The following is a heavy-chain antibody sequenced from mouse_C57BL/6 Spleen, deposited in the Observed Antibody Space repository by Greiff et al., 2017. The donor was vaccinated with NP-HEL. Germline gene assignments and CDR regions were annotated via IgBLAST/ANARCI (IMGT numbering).Heavy chain of an antibody. CDR1: GFTFSDYY. V-gene: IGHV5-12*01. D-gene: IGHD4-1*01. CDR2: ISNGGGSP. J-gene: IGHJ1*03. Sequence: EVKLMESGGGLVQPGGSLKLSCAASGFTFSDYYMYWVRQTPEKRLEWVAYISNGGGSPYYPDTVKGRFTISRDNAKNTLYLQMSRLKSEDTAMYYCARQGDWDWYFDVWGTGTTVTVSS. CDR3: ARQGDWDWYFDV.